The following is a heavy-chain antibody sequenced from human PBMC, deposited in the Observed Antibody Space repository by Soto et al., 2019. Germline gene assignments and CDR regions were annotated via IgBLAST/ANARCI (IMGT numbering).Heavy chain of an antibody. CDR3: ARGTVVTHFDY. V-gene: IGHV1-3*05. J-gene: IGHJ4*02. D-gene: IGHD2-15*01. CDR1: GYTFISYA. CDR2: INAGNGNT. Sequence: QVQLVQSGAEEKKPGASVKVSCKASGYTFISYAMHWVRQAPGQRLEWMGWINAGNGNTKYSQKFQGRVTITRDTSASTAYMELSSLRSEDTAVYYCARGTVVTHFDYWGQGTLVTVSS.